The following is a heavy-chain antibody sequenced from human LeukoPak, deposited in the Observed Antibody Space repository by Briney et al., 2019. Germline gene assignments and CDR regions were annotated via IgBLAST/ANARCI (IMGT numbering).Heavy chain of an antibody. D-gene: IGHD3-22*01. Sequence: SVKVSCKASVGTFSSYAISWVRQAPGQGLEWMGGISPIFATANYAQKFPGRVTITTDESTSTAYMELSRLRSEDTAVSYCATTRDDYDRSGYSLAYWSQGSLVTV. V-gene: IGHV1-69*05. J-gene: IGHJ4*02. CDR3: ATTRDDYDRSGYSLAY. CDR2: ISPIFATA. CDR1: VGTFSSYA.